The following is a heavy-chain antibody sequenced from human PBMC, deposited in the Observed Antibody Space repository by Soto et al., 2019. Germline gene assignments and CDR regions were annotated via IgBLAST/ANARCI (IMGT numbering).Heavy chain of an antibody. CDR2: IYYSGST. CDR1: GGSICRGGYY. Sequence: LSHNRPVSGGSICRGGYYRRWNRQPPGKGLEWIGYIYYSGSTYYNPSLKSRVTISVDTSKNQFSLKLSSVTAADTAVYYCAREIIVLVPAASFPDYWGQGTLVTVSS. CDR3: AREIIVLVPAASFPDY. J-gene: IGHJ4*02. D-gene: IGHD2-2*01. V-gene: IGHV4-30-4*01.